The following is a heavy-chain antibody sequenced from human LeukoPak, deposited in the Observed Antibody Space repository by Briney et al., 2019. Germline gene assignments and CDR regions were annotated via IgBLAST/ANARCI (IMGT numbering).Heavy chain of an antibody. V-gene: IGHV5-51*01. Sequence: GASLKISCKASGYPFTNYWIGWVRQMPGKGLEWMGIVYPGDSDTRYSPSFQGQVTISADKSISTAYLQWSSLKASDTAIYYCARTGGTYYDRSLEGYFQYWGQGTLVTVSS. D-gene: IGHD3-22*01. CDR3: ARTGGTYYDRSLEGYFQY. J-gene: IGHJ1*01. CDR2: VYPGDSDT. CDR1: GYPFTNYW.